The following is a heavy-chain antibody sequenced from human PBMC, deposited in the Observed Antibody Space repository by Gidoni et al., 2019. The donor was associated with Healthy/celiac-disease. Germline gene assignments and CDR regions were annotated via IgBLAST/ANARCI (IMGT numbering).Heavy chain of an antibody. J-gene: IGHJ4*02. V-gene: IGHV3-53*01. CDR3: ARDLHDYGDSPGGY. D-gene: IGHD4-17*01. CDR2: IYSGGST. CDR1: GLTVSSNY. Sequence: EVQLVASGGGLIQPGGSLRLSCAASGLTVSSNYMSWVLQAPGKGLEWVSVIYSGGSTYYADSVKGRFTISRDNSKNTLYLQMNSLRAEDTAVYYCARDLHDYGDSPGGYWGQGTLVTVSS.